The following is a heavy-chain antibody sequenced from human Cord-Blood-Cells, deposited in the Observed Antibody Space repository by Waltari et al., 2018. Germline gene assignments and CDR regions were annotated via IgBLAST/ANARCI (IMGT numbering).Heavy chain of an antibody. Sequence: QVQLVQSGAEVKKPGASVKVSCKASGYTFTGYYMHWVRQAPGQGLEWMGWINPNSGGTNYAQKFQGRVTMTRDTSISTAYMELSRLRSDDTAVYYWARDSFDSSGYYYFDYWGQGTLVTVSS. CDR3: ARDSFDSSGYYYFDY. J-gene: IGHJ4*02. CDR2: INPNSGGT. V-gene: IGHV1-2*02. D-gene: IGHD3-22*01. CDR1: GYTFTGYY.